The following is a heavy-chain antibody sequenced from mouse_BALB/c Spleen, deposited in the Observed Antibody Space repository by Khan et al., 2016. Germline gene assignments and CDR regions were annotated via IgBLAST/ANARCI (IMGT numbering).Heavy chain of an antibody. J-gene: IGHJ4*01. CDR3: APLITDAMDY. CDR2: IYPGDGTT. CDR1: GYTFTSYW. Sequence: VQLQESGAELARPGASVKLSCKASGYTFTSYWMQGVKQRPGPGLEWIGAIYPGDGTTRYTQKFKGKATLTADKSSSPAYMLLSSLASEDSAVYYCAPLITDAMDYWGQGTSVTVSS. V-gene: IGHV1-87*01. D-gene: IGHD2-4*01.